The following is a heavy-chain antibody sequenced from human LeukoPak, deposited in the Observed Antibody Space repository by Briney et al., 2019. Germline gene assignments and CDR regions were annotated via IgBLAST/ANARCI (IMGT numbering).Heavy chain of an antibody. Sequence: PGGSLRLSCAASGFTFSSYAMSWVRQAPGKGLEWVSAISGSGGGTYYADSVKGRFTISRDNSKNTLYLQMNSLRAEDTAVYYCAKAGCSSTSCYEDYWGQGTLVTVSS. J-gene: IGHJ4*02. CDR3: AKAGCSSTSCYEDY. CDR2: ISGSGGGT. D-gene: IGHD2-2*01. CDR1: GFTFSSYA. V-gene: IGHV3-23*01.